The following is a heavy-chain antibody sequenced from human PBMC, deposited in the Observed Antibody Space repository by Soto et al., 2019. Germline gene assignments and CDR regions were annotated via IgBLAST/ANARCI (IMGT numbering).Heavy chain of an antibody. CDR3: AKEGEGTMVRGVSDAFDI. V-gene: IGHV3-30*18. CDR1: GFTFSSYG. D-gene: IGHD3-10*01. Sequence: QVQLVESGGGVVQPGRSLRLSCAASGFTFSSYGMHWVRQAPGKGLEWVAVISYDGSNKYYADSVKGRFTISRDNSKNTLYLQMNSLRAEDTAVYYCAKEGEGTMVRGVSDAFDIWGQGTMVTVSS. J-gene: IGHJ3*02. CDR2: ISYDGSNK.